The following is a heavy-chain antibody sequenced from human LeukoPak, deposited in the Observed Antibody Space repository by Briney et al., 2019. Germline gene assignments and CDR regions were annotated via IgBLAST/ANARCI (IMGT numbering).Heavy chain of an antibody. D-gene: IGHD3-10*01. CDR1: GFTFGDYA. J-gene: IGHJ3*02. CDR3: TYFGEVDAFDI. V-gene: IGHV3-49*03. Sequence: PGGSLRLSCTASGFTFGDYAMSWFRQAPGKGLEWVGFIRSKAYGGTTEYAASVKGRFTISRDDSKSIAYLQMNSLKTEDTAVYYCTYFGEVDAFDIWGQGTMVTVSS. CDR2: IRSKAYGGTT.